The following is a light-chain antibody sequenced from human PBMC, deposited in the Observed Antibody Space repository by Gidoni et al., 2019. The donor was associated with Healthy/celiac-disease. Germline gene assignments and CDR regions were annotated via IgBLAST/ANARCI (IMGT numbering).Light chain of an antibody. CDR2: WAS. J-gene: IGKJ2*01. CDR3: QQYYSTPYT. V-gene: IGKV4-1*01. Sequence: DIVMTQSLDSLAVSLGERATINCKSSQSVLYSSNNKNYLAWYQQKPGQPPKLLIYWASTRESGVPDRFSGSGSGTDFTLTISSLQAEDVAVYYCQQYYSTPYTFGHGTKLEI. CDR1: QSVLYSSNNKNY.